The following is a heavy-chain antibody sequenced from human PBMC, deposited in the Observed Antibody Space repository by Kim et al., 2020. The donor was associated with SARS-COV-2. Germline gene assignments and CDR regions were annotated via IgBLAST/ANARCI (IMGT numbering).Heavy chain of an antibody. V-gene: IGHV3-49*04. CDR1: GFTFDDYA. Sequence: GGSLRLSCTASGFTFDDYAMSWVRQAPGKGLEWVGFIRSKAYGGTTEYAASVKGRFTISRDDSKSIDYLQMNSLKTEDTAVYYCTREIRYFDWLFRSDYYSYGMDVWGQGTTVTVSS. CDR2: IRSKAYGGTT. CDR3: TREIRYFDWLFRSDYYSYGMDV. D-gene: IGHD3-9*01. J-gene: IGHJ6*02.